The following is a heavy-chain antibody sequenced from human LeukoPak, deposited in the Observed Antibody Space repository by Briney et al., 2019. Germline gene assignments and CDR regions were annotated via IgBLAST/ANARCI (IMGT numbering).Heavy chain of an antibody. D-gene: IGHD2-2*01. V-gene: IGHV1-3*01. CDR2: ISGYNGNT. CDR1: GYTFTSYA. Sequence: GASVKVSCKASGYTFTSYAMHWVRQAPGQRLEWLGWISGYNGNTDYAQKFQGRVTMTTDTSTSTAYMELRSLRSDDTAVYYCARDGSRSSSWFDPWGQGTLVTVSS. J-gene: IGHJ5*02. CDR3: ARDGSRSSSWFDP.